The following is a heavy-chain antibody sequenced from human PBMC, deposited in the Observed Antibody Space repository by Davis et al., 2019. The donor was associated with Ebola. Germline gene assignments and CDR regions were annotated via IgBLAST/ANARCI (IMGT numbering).Heavy chain of an antibody. CDR3: ARDRVGYCSSTSCYIYYGMDV. V-gene: IGHV1-46*01. J-gene: IGHJ6*02. CDR2: INPSGGST. CDR1: GYTFTGYY. Sequence: ASVKVSCKASGYTFTGYYMHWVRQAPGQGLEWMGIINPSGGSTSYAQKFQGRVTMTRDTSTSTVYMELSSLRSEDTAVYYCARDRVGYCSSTSCYIYYGMDVWGQGTTVTVSS. D-gene: IGHD2-2*03.